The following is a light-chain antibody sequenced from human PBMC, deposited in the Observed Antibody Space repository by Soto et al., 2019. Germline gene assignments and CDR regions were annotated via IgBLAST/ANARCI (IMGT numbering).Light chain of an antibody. V-gene: IGKV2-28*01. CDR3: MQGLSGLT. J-gene: IGKJ3*01. CDR2: LGS. CDR1: QSLLHNNGYNY. Sequence: EIVMTQSPLSLPVTPGEPASISCRSSQSLLHNNGYNYLEWYLQKPGQSPQLLIYLGSDRASGVPDRFSGSGSGTDFSLNISRVEAEDVGVYYCMQGLSGLTFGPGTKVDIK.